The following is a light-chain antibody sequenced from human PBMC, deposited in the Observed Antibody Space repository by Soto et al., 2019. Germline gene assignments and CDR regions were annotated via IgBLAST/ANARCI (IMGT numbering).Light chain of an antibody. V-gene: IGKV3-15*01. J-gene: IGKJ1*01. Sequence: ERVMTQSPATLSVSPGERATLSCRASQSIRNNLAWYQQKPGQAPRLLIYGASTRVTGIPARFSGSGSGTEFTLTINSLQSEDFAVYYCQQYNNWPSTFGQGTKMEIK. CDR2: GAS. CDR1: QSIRNN. CDR3: QQYNNWPST.